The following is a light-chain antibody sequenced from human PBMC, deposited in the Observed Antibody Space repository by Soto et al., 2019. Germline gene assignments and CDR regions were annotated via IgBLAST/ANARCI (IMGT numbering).Light chain of an antibody. V-gene: IGKV3-20*01. CDR1: QSVSSSY. CDR3: QQYGSSPET. CDR2: GAS. Sequence: EIVLTQFPGTLSLSPGESATLSCRTSQSVSSSYLAWYQQKPGQAPRLLIYGASSRATGIPDRFSGSGSGTDFTLTINRLEPEDFAVYYCQQYGSSPETFGQGTKVEIK. J-gene: IGKJ1*01.